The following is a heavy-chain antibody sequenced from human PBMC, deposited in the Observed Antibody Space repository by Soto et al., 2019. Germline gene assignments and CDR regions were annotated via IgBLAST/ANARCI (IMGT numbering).Heavy chain of an antibody. CDR3: ARANAPGIAAAGTRLIWFDP. CDR2: ISSTTNYI. V-gene: IGHV3-21*04. D-gene: IGHD6-13*01. Sequence: PGGSLRLSCAASGFTFTRYSMNWVRQAPGKGLEWVSSISSTTNYIYYGDSMKGRFTISRDNGKNSLYLEMHSLRAEDTAVYYCARANAPGIAAAGTRLIWFDPWGQGTLVTVSS. CDR1: GFTFTRYS. J-gene: IGHJ5*02.